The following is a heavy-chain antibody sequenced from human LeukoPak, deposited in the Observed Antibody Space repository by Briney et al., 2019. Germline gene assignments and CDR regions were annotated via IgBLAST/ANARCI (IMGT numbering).Heavy chain of an antibody. CDR1: GFTFSSYA. V-gene: IGHV3-23*01. Sequence: PGGSLRLSCAASGFTFSSYAMNWVRQAPGKGLEWVSDISGSGGTTHYADSVKGRFTISRDNSKNTLYLQTNSLRVEDTAVYYCAKERMTTTSFDYWGQGTLVTVSS. D-gene: IGHD4-11*01. CDR3: AKERMTTTSFDY. CDR2: ISGSGGTT. J-gene: IGHJ4*02.